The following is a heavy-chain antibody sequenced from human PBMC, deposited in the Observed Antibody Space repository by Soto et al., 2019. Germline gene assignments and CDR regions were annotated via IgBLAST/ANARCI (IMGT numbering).Heavy chain of an antibody. D-gene: IGHD3-22*01. V-gene: IGHV1-18*01. CDR3: ARDYYDSSGYSNWFDP. CDR2: ISAYNGNT. Sequence: ASVKVSCKASGYTFTSDGISWVRQAPGQGLEWMGWISAYNGNTNYAQKLQGRVTMTTDTSTSTAYMELRSLRSDDTAVYFFARDYYDSSGYSNWFDPWGQGTLVTVS. CDR1: GYTFTSDG. J-gene: IGHJ5*02.